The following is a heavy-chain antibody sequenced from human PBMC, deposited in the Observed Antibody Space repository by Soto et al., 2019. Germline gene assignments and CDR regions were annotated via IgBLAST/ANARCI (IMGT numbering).Heavy chain of an antibody. CDR2: IIPIFGTA. D-gene: IGHD6-19*01. Sequence: QVQLVQSGAEVQKPGSSVKVSCKASGGTFSSYAISWVRQTPGQGLEWMGGIIPIFGTANYAQKFQGRVTITADDSTSTAYMELSSLRSEDTAVYYCARDPAPGYSSRRFWFDPWGQGTLVTVSS. CDR1: GGTFSSYA. CDR3: ARDPAPGYSSRRFWFDP. J-gene: IGHJ5*02. V-gene: IGHV1-69*01.